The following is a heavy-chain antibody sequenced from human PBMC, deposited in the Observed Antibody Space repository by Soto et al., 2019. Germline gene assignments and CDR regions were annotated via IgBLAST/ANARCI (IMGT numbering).Heavy chain of an antibody. CDR3: ARESRDYGDCLDY. V-gene: IGHV3-33*01. Sequence: GGSLRLSCAASGFTFSSYGMHWVRQAPGKGPEWVAVIWYDGSNKYYADSVKGRFTISRDNSKNTLYLQMNSLRAEDTAVYYCARESRDYGDCLDYWGQGTLVTVSS. D-gene: IGHD4-17*01. J-gene: IGHJ4*02. CDR2: IWYDGSNK. CDR1: GFTFSSYG.